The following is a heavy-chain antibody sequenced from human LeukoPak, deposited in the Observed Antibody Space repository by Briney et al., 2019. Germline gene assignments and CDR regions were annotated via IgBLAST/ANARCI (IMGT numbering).Heavy chain of an antibody. CDR2: IKSKTDGGTR. CDR3: TAGTGTSDFDY. Sequence: GGSLRLSCAASGFTFSRAWMSWVRQAPGKGLEWVGRIKSKTDGGTRDFAAPVKGRFTISRDDSTNSLYLQMNSLKTEDTAVYYCTAGTGTSDFDYWGQGTLVTVSS. J-gene: IGHJ4*02. D-gene: IGHD1-7*01. CDR1: GFTFSRAW. V-gene: IGHV3-15*01.